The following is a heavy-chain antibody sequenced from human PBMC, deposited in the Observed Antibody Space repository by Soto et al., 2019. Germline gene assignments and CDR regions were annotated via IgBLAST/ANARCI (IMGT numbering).Heavy chain of an antibody. D-gene: IGHD6-13*01. CDR2: ISWNRDTI. Sequence: QLGGSLRLSCAVSGFSFDDYAMCWVRQAPGKGLEWVSGISWNRDTIGYAASVKGRFTVSRDNTKDSLYLQMNSLRVEDTAFYFCVKGRKGTYSSSWHGYFDYWGQGTLVTVSS. CDR1: GFSFDDYA. CDR3: VKGRKGTYSSSWHGYFDY. J-gene: IGHJ4*02. V-gene: IGHV3-9*01.